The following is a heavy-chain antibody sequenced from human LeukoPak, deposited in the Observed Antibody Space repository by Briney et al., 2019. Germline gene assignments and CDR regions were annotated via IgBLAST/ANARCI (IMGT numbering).Heavy chain of an antibody. J-gene: IGHJ4*02. D-gene: IGHD3-16*01. V-gene: IGHV4-39*01. CDR1: GDSISSGLYS. Sequence: SETLSLTCTVSGDSISSGLYSWGWLRQPPGEGLEWIVNIYHNGDTYYNPSLRSRFTISVDTSENQFSLSLRSVTAADTAVYYCARLWSHSKTEDYWGQGTVVTVSS. CDR3: ARLWSHSKTEDY. CDR2: IYHNGDT.